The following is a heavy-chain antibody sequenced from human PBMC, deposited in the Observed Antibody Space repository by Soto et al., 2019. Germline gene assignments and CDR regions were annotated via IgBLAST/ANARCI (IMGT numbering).Heavy chain of an antibody. D-gene: IGHD3-3*01. J-gene: IGHJ6*02. Sequence: GASVKVSCKAPGDTLTSYYLNLGRQAPGQRLEWVGVINPHGGSTKYAQKFQGRVTMTRDTSRSTVYMELRSLRSDDTAVYYCARESIFGVVHTPPTIVSGMDVWGQGTTVTVSS. V-gene: IGHV1-46*01. CDR3: ARESIFGVVHTPPTIVSGMDV. CDR2: INPHGGST. CDR1: GDTLTSYY.